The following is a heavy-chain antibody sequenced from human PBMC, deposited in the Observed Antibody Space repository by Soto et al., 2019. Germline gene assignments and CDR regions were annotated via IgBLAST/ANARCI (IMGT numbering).Heavy chain of an antibody. V-gene: IGHV3-7*05. CDR2: IKQDGSEK. Sequence: PGGSLRLSCAASGFTFSSYWMSWVRQAPGKGLEWVANIKQDGSEKYYVDSVKGRFTISRDNAKNSLYLQMNSLRAEDTAVYYCAREGNVEMATITRTNFDYWGQGTLVTVSS. CDR3: AREGNVEMATITRTNFDY. D-gene: IGHD5-12*01. J-gene: IGHJ4*02. CDR1: GFTFSSYW.